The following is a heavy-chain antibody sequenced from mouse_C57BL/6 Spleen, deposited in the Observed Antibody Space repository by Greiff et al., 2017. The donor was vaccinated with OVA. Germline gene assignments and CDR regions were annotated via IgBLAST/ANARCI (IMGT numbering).Heavy chain of an antibody. J-gene: IGHJ1*03. CDR2: IWRGGST. CDR3: AKNGYYGSYWYFDV. Sequence: QVQLQQSGPGLVQPSQSLSITCTVSGFSLTSYGVHWVRQSPGKGLEWLGVIWRGGSTDYNAAFMSRLSITKDNSKSQVFFKMNSLQADDTAIYYCAKNGYYGSYWYFDVWGTGTTVTVSS. CDR1: GFSLTSYG. V-gene: IGHV2-5*01. D-gene: IGHD1-1*01.